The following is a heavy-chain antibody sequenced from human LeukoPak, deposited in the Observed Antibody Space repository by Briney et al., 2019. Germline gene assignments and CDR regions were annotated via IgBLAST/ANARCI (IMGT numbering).Heavy chain of an antibody. CDR2: IYYSGST. D-gene: IGHD3-3*01. V-gene: IGHV4-39*07. J-gene: IGHJ5*02. CDR1: GGSISSSSYY. Sequence: SETLSLTCTVSGGSISSSSYYWGWIRQPPGKGLEWIGSIYYSGSTYYNPSLKSRVTISVDTSKNQFSLKLSSVTAADTAVYYCASSGRDFWSGYFIPLNWFDPWGQGTLVTVSS. CDR3: ASSGRDFWSGYFIPLNWFDP.